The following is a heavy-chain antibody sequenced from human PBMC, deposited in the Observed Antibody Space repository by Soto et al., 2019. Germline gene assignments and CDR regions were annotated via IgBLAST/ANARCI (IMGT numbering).Heavy chain of an antibody. J-gene: IGHJ4*02. CDR2: INHSGST. Sequence: SETLSLTCAVYGGSFSGYYWSWIRQPPGKGLEWIGEINHSGSTNYNPSLKSRVTISVDTSKNQFSLKLSSVTAADTAVYYCARSLFWSGYYLVRYYFDYGGQETLVTVSP. CDR1: GGSFSGYY. CDR3: ARSLFWSGYYLVRYYFDY. D-gene: IGHD3-3*01. V-gene: IGHV4-34*01.